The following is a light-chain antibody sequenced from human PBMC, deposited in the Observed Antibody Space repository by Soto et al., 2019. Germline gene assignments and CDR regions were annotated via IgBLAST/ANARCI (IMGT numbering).Light chain of an antibody. CDR1: QSLLYINGYNY. Sequence: DIVMTQSPLSLPVTPGEPASISCRSSQSLLYINGYNYLDWYLQKPGQSPQLLISLGSNRASGVPDRFSGSGSGTDFTLKISRVEAEDVGVYYCMQALQTPLTFDQGTKVEIK. V-gene: IGKV2-28*01. J-gene: IGKJ1*01. CDR3: MQALQTPLT. CDR2: LGS.